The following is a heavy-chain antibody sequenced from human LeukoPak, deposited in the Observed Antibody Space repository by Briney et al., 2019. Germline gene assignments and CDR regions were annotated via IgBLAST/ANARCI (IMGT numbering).Heavy chain of an antibody. D-gene: IGHD5-12*01. Sequence: ASVTVSFTASRYTFTGYYMHWVRQAPGQGLEWMGWINPNSGGTNYAQKFQGRVTLTRDTSISTTYMELSRLTSDDTAVYYCARAYSGFEAFDYWGQGTLVTVSS. V-gene: IGHV1-2*02. CDR3: ARAYSGFEAFDY. CDR2: INPNSGGT. CDR1: RYTFTGYY. J-gene: IGHJ4*02.